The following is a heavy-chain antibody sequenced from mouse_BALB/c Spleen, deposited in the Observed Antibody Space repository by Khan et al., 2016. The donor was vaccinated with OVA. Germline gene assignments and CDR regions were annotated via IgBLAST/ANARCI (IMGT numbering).Heavy chain of an antibody. CDR2: IWSGGST. CDR3: ARNYDYDEGLAY. CDR1: GFSLTTYG. D-gene: IGHD2-4*01. J-gene: IGHJ3*01. V-gene: IGHV2-2*02. Sequence: QVQLQQSGPGLVQPSQSLSITCTVSGFSLTTYGVHCVRQSPGKGLEWLGVIWSGGSTDYNAAFISRLSISKDSSKSQVFFKINSLQVNDTAIYYCARNYDYDEGLAYWGQGTLVTVSA.